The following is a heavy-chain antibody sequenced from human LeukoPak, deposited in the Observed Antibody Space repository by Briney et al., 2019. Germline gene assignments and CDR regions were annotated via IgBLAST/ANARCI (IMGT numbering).Heavy chain of an antibody. CDR2: INHSGST. Sequence: PSETLSLTCAVYGGSFSGYYWSWIRQPPGKGLEWIGEINHSGSTSYKSSLKSRVTISIDTSKNQFSLKLSSVTAADTAVYYCARVPPFITVVRGVIIQPAPLDVWGQGTTVTVSS. J-gene: IGHJ6*02. CDR1: GGSFSGYY. D-gene: IGHD3-10*01. CDR3: ARVPPFITVVRGVIIQPAPLDV. V-gene: IGHV4-34*01.